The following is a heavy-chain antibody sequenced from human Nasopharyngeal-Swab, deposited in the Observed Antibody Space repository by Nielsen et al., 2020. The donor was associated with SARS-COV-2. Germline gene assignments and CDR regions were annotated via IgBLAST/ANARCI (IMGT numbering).Heavy chain of an antibody. D-gene: IGHD3-22*01. CDR1: GFTFSNAW. Sequence: GGSLRLSCAASGFTFSNAWMSWVRQAPGNGLEWVGRIKSKTDGGTTDYAAPVKGRFTISRDDSKNTLYLQMNSLKTEDTAVYYCTTTLYYYDSSGYSNDAFDIWGQGTMATVSS. CDR3: TTTLYYYDSSGYSNDAFDI. J-gene: IGHJ3*02. V-gene: IGHV3-15*01. CDR2: IKSKTDGGTT.